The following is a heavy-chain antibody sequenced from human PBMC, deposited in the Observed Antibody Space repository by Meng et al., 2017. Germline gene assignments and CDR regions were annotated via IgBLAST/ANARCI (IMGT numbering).Heavy chain of an antibody. CDR1: GFTFSSYW. CDR3: ARVKMVRGFYYGMDV. J-gene: IGHJ6*02. D-gene: IGHD3-10*01. CDR2: INSDGSST. V-gene: IGHV3-74*01. Sequence: GGSLRLSCAASGFTFSSYWVHWVRQAPGKGLVWVSRINSDGSSTSYADSVKGRFTISRDNAKNTLYLQMNSLRAEDTAVYYCARVKMVRGFYYGMDVWGQGTTVTVSS.